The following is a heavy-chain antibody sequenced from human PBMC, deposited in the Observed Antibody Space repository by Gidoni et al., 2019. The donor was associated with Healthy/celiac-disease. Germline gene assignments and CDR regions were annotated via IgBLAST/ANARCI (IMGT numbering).Heavy chain of an antibody. J-gene: IGHJ4*02. D-gene: IGHD2-8*01. V-gene: IGHV4-61*02. Sequence: QVQLQESGPGLVKPSQTLSLTCTVSGGSISRGSYYWSWIRQPAGKGLEWIGRIYTSGSTNYNPSLKSRVTISVDTSKNQFSLKLSSVTAADTAVYYCARDLSYCTNGVCYSLIFDYWGQGTLVTVSS. CDR3: ARDLSYCTNGVCYSLIFDY. CDR1: GGSISRGSYY. CDR2: IYTSGST.